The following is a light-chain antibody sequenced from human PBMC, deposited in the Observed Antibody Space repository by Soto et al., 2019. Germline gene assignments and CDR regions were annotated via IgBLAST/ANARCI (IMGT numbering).Light chain of an antibody. CDR1: QGISSY. Sequence: DIQLTQSPSFLSASVGDRVAITCRASQGISSYLAWYQQKPGKAPKIMIYAASSLQSGVPSRFSGSGSGTDCTLTISGLQPEDVATYICQQSNSLPFTFGPGTKVDI. CDR3: QQSNSLPFT. V-gene: IGKV1-39*01. J-gene: IGKJ3*01. CDR2: AAS.